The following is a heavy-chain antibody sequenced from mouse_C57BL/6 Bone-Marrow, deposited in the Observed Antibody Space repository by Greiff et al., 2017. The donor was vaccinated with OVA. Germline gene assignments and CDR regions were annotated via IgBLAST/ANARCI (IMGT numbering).Heavy chain of an antibody. CDR3: AKVGLRPYFDV. Sequence: VKLMESGPGLVQPSQSLSITCTVSGFSLTSYGVHWVRQPPGKGLEWLGVIWSGGSTDYNAAFISRLSISKDNSKSQVFYKMNSLQADDAAIDYCAKVGLRPYFDVWGTGTTVTVSS. CDR2: IWSGGST. J-gene: IGHJ1*03. CDR1: GFSLTSYG. V-gene: IGHV2-4*01. D-gene: IGHD2-4*01.